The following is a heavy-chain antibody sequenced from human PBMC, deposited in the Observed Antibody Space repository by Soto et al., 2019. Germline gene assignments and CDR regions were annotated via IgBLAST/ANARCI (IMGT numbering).Heavy chain of an antibody. CDR2: IYYSGST. V-gene: IGHV4-30-4*01. CDR3: ARSAAFPYYYDSTAPPAFGY. Sequence: PSETLSLTCTVSVGSISSGDYCWRWIRQPPGKGLEWIGYIYYSGSTYYNPSLKSRVTISVDTSKNQFSLKLSSVTAADTAVYYCARSAAFPYYYDSTAPPAFGYWGQGTLVTVSS. D-gene: IGHD3-22*01. CDR1: VGSISSGDYC. J-gene: IGHJ4*02.